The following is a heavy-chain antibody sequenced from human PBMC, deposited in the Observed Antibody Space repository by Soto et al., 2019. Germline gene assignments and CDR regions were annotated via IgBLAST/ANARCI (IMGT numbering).Heavy chain of an antibody. D-gene: IGHD1-1*01. CDR3: ARGSNFVSPDY. CDR1: GYTFTSYG. J-gene: IGHJ4*02. Sequence: QVQLVQSGAEVKKPGASVKVSCKASGYTFTSYGISWVRQAPGQGLEWMGWIRGYNGNTNYAQKFQDRVTMTTDASTSTTYMELRSLRSDDTAVYYCARGSNFVSPDYWGQGTLVAVSS. CDR2: IRGYNGNT. V-gene: IGHV1-18*01.